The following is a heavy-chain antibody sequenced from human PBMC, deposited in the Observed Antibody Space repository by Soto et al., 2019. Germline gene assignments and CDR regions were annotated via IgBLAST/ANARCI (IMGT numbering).Heavy chain of an antibody. Sequence: SETLSLTCTVSGGSISSSSYYWGWIRQPPGKGLEWIGSIYYSGSTYYNPSLKSRVTISVDTSKNQFSRKLSSVTAADTAVYYCARPRYYYGSGSYYRLNYFDYWGQGTLVTVSS. CDR2: IYYSGST. V-gene: IGHV4-39*01. CDR3: ARPRYYYGSGSYYRLNYFDY. D-gene: IGHD3-10*01. CDR1: GGSISSSSYY. J-gene: IGHJ4*02.